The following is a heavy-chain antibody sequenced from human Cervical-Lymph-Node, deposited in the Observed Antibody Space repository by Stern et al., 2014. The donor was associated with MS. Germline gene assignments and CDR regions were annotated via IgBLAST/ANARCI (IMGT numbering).Heavy chain of an antibody. CDR3: AKDWNIVVVVAASYFDY. V-gene: IGHV3-23*04. Sequence: EVQLVESGGGLVQPGGSLRLSCAASGFTFSSYAMSWVRQAPGKGLEWVSAITGSGGSTYYADSVKGRFTISRDNSKNTLYLQMNSLRAEDTAVYYCAKDWNIVVVVAASYFDYWGQGTLVTVSS. CDR1: GFTFSSYA. D-gene: IGHD2-15*01. CDR2: ITGSGGST. J-gene: IGHJ4*02.